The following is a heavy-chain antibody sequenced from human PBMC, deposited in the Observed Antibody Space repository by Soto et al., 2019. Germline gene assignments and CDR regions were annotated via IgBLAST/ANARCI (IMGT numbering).Heavy chain of an antibody. CDR3: ATFNCNLLRYYYGMDV. CDR1: GYTLTELS. Sequence: ASVKVSCKVSGYTLTELSMHWVRQAPGKGLEWMGGFDPEDGETIYAQKFQGRVTMTEDTSTDTAYMELSSLRSEDTALYYCATFNCNLLRYYYGMDVWGQGTTVTVSS. D-gene: IGHD1-1*01. V-gene: IGHV1-24*01. J-gene: IGHJ6*02. CDR2: FDPEDGET.